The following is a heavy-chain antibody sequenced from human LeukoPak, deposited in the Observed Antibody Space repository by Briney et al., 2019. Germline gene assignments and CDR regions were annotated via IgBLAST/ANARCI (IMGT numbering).Heavy chain of an antibody. CDR3: ARWLIGFSGWYDGNWFDP. V-gene: IGHV4-34*01. Sequence: SETLSLTCAVYGGSFSGHYWTWVRQPPGKGLEWIAEINHSGSTNYNPSLKSRVTISVDTSKNQFSLKLSSVTAADTAVYYCARWLIGFSGWYDGNWFDPWGQGTLVTVSS. CDR1: GGSFSGHY. D-gene: IGHD6-19*01. CDR2: INHSGST. J-gene: IGHJ5*02.